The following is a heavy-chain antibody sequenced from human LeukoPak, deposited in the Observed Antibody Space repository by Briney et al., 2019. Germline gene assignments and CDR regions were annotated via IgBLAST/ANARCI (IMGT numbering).Heavy chain of an antibody. CDR1: GFTFSDYY. Sequence: PGGSLRLSCAASGFTFSDYYMSWIRQAPGKGLEWVSYISSSGSTIYYADSVKGRFTISRDNAENTLYLQMNSLRAEDTAVYYCARGATYAYYQDYWGQGTLVTVSS. V-gene: IGHV3-11*04. CDR3: ARGATYAYYQDY. J-gene: IGHJ4*02. D-gene: IGHD1-26*01. CDR2: ISSSGSTI.